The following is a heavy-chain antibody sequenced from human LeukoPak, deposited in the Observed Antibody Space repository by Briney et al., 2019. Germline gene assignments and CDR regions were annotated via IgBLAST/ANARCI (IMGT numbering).Heavy chain of an antibody. J-gene: IGHJ4*02. CDR2: MNPNSGNT. CDR1: GYTFTSYD. Sequence: ASVKVSCKASGYTFTSYDINWVRQATGQGLEWMGWMNPNSGNTGYAQKFQGRVTMTRNTSISTAYMELSSLRSEDTAVYYCSSDSSGYLGDDYWGQGTLVTVSS. V-gene: IGHV1-8*01. D-gene: IGHD3-22*01. CDR3: SSDSSGYLGDDY.